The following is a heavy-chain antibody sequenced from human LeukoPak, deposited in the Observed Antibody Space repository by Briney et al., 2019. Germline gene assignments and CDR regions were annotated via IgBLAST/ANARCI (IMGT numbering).Heavy chain of an antibody. D-gene: IGHD3-22*01. CDR1: GYTFTSYY. CDR3: ARDRNYYYDSSGYREPDYYFDY. J-gene: IGHJ4*02. CDR2: INLSHGST. Sequence: ASVKVSCKASGYTFTSYYMHWVRQAAGQGLEWMGIINLSHGSTSYAQKFQGRVTMTRDTSTSTVYMELSSLRSEDTAVYYCARDRNYYYDSSGYREPDYYFDYWGQGTLVTVSP. V-gene: IGHV1-46*01.